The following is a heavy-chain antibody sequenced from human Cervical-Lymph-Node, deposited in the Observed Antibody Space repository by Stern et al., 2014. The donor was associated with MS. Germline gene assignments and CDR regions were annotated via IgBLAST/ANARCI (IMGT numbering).Heavy chain of an antibody. D-gene: IGHD6-13*01. CDR1: GGSFSTFD. J-gene: IGHJ4*02. Sequence: DQLVESGPEVKKPESSVKVSCKASGGSFSTFDINWVRQAPGQRLEWVGGISPMFGVAKSPQKFQGQVTFNADESTSTVYIELSSLRSEETAMYYCARHQGGIAANWGQGTLVTVSS. CDR3: ARHQGGIAAN. CDR2: ISPMFGVA. V-gene: IGHV1-69*01.